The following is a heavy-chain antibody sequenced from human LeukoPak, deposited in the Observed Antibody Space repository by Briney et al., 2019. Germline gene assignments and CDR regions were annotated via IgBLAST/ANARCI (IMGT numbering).Heavy chain of an antibody. CDR3: AKDPARIAAAGTGYDY. CDR1: GFTFSSYA. D-gene: IGHD6-13*01. J-gene: IGHJ4*02. V-gene: IGHV3-23*01. CDR2: ISGSGGST. Sequence: PGGSLRLSCAASGFTFSSYAMSWVRQAPGKGLEWVSAISGSGGSTYYADSVKSRFTISRDNSKNTLYLQMNSLRAEDTAVYYCAKDPARIAAAGTGYDYWGQGTLVTVSS.